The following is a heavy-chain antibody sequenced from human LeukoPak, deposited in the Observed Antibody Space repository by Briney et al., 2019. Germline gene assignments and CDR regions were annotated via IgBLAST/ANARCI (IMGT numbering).Heavy chain of an antibody. J-gene: IGHJ6*02. Sequence: SVKVSCKASGGTFSSYAISWVRQAPGQGLEWMGRIIPILGIANYAQKFQGRVTITADKSTSTAYMELSSLRSEDTAVYYCARHGGRAGYSDFYYYYGMDVWGQGTTVTVSS. CDR1: GGTFSSYA. CDR2: IIPILGIA. CDR3: ARHGGRAGYSDFYYYYGMDV. V-gene: IGHV1-69*04. D-gene: IGHD3-9*01.